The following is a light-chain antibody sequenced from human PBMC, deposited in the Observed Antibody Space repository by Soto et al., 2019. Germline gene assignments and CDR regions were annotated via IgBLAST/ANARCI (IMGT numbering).Light chain of an antibody. CDR3: KQYGSSPQT. J-gene: IGKJ2*01. CDR2: GAS. V-gene: IGKV3-20*01. Sequence: EIVLTQSPGTLSLSPGERATLSCRASQSVSSSYLAWYQQKPGQAPRLLIYGASSRATGIPDRFIGSGSGTDFTLTISRLEPEDFAVYYCKQYGSSPQTFGQGTKLEIK. CDR1: QSVSSSY.